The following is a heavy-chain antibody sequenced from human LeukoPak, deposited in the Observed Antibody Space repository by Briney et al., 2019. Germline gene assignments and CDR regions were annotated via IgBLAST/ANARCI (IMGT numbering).Heavy chain of an antibody. CDR2: ISSYNGNT. CDR1: GYTFTSYG. V-gene: IGHV1-18*01. J-gene: IGHJ3*02. CDR3: ARRGPGYSGSYIDAFDI. D-gene: IGHD1-26*01. Sequence: ASVKVSCKASGYTFTSYGINWVRQAPGQGLEWMGWISSYNGNTNYAQKLQGRVTMTTDTSTSTAYMELRSLRSDDTAVYYCARRGPGYSGSYIDAFDIWGQGTMVTVSS.